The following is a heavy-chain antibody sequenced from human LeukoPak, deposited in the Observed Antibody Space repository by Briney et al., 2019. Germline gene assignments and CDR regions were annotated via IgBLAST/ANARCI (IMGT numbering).Heavy chain of an antibody. D-gene: IGHD6-19*01. J-gene: IGHJ3*02. CDR1: GGTFSSYA. Sequence: ASVKVSCKASGGTFSSYAISWVRQAPGQGLEWMGWISAYNGNTNYAQKLQGRVTMTTDTSTSTAYMELRSLRSDDTAVYYCARDSSGWYFEAFDIWGQGTMVTVSS. CDR3: ARDSSGWYFEAFDI. CDR2: ISAYNGNT. V-gene: IGHV1-18*01.